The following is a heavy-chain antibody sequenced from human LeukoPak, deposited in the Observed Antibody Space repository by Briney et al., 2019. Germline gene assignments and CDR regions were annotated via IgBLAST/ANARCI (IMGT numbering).Heavy chain of an antibody. V-gene: IGHV4-34*01. D-gene: IGHD2-15*01. CDR1: GGSFSGYY. CDR3: ARGRVDIVVVVAAPRDYYYGMDV. CDR2: INHSGST. Sequence: SETLSLTCAVYGGSFSGYYWSWIRQPPGKGLEWIGEINHSGSTNYNPSLKSRVTISVGTSKNQFSLKLSSVTAVDTAVYYCARGRVDIVVVVAAPRDYYYGMDVWGKGTTVTVSS. J-gene: IGHJ6*04.